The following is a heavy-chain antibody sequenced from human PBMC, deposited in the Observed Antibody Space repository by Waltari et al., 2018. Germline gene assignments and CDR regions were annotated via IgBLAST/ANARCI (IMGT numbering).Heavy chain of an antibody. J-gene: IGHJ3*02. Sequence: QLQLQESGPGLVKPSETLSLTCTVSGGSISSSSYYWGWIRQPPGKGLEWIGSIYYSGNTYNNPSLESRVTVSVDTAKNQFSLKLSSVTAADTAVYYCARDRYDSRAFDIWGQGTMVTVSS. V-gene: IGHV4-39*07. CDR1: GGSISSSSYY. D-gene: IGHD5-12*01. CDR2: IYYSGNT. CDR3: ARDRYDSRAFDI.